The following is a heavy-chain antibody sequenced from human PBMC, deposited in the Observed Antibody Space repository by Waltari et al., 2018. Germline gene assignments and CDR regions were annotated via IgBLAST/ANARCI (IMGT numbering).Heavy chain of an antibody. V-gene: IGHV3-48*01. Sequence: EVQLVESGGGLVQPGGSLRLSCAASGFTFSSYSMNWVRQAPGKGLEWVSYISSSSSTIYYADSGKGRFTISRDNAKNSLYLQMNSLRAEDTAVYYCARPRTAAPYYFDYWGQGTLVTVSS. CDR2: ISSSSSTI. J-gene: IGHJ4*02. CDR1: GFTFSSYS. CDR3: ARPRTAAPYYFDY. D-gene: IGHD4-17*01.